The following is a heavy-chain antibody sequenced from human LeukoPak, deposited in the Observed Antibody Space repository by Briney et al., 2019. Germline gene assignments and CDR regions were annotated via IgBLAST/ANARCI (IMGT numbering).Heavy chain of an antibody. CDR3: AKRGVVIRVILVGFHKEAYYFDS. CDR1: GITLSNYG. D-gene: IGHD3-22*01. Sequence: PGGSLRLSCAVSGITLSNYGMSWVRQAPGKGLEWVAGICDSGGRTNYADAGKGRLTISRDNPKNTLYLQMNSLRAEGTAVYFCAKRGVVIRVILVGFHKEAYYFDSWGQGALVTVSS. J-gene: IGHJ4*02. CDR2: ICDSGGRT. V-gene: IGHV3-23*01.